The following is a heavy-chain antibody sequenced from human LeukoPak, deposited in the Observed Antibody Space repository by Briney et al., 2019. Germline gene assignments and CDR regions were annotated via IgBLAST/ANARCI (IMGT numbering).Heavy chain of an antibody. D-gene: IGHD3-10*01. CDR3: ARDYGSGSPALD. J-gene: IGHJ4*02. V-gene: IGHV4-34*01. CDR2: IYYSGST. Sequence: TSETLSLTCAVYGGSFSGYYWSWIRQPPGKGLEWIGSIYYSGSTYYNPSLKSRVTISVDMSKNQFSLKLRSVTAADTAVYYCARDYGSGSPALDWGQGTLVTVSS. CDR1: GGSFSGYY.